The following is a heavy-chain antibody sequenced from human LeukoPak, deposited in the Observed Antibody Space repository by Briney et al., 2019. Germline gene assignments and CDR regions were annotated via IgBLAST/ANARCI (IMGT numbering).Heavy chain of an antibody. J-gene: IGHJ4*02. D-gene: IGHD6-19*01. CDR3: ARVGGSSGWHFDY. V-gene: IGHV3-74*01. Sequence: QSGGSLRLSCAASGFTFSSYWMHWVRQAPGKGLVWVSRINSDGSSTSYADSVKGRFTISRDNAKNTLYLQMIRLRAEDTAVYYCARVGGSSGWHFDYWGQGTLVTVSS. CDR1: GFTFSSYW. CDR2: INSDGSST.